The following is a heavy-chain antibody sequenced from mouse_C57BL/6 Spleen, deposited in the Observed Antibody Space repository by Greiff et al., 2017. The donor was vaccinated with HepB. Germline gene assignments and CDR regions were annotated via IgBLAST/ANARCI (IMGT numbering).Heavy chain of an antibody. CDR3: ARNWPDGYYYYFDY. V-gene: IGHV2-9-1*01. CDR1: GFSLTSYA. J-gene: IGHJ2*01. D-gene: IGHD2-3*01. Sequence: VQLQESGPGLVAPSQSLSITCTVSGFSLTSYAISWVRQPPGKGLEWLGVIWTGGGTNYNSALKSRLSISKDNSKSQVFLKMNSLQTDDTARYYCARNWPDGYYYYFDYWGQGTTLTVSS. CDR2: IWTGGGT.